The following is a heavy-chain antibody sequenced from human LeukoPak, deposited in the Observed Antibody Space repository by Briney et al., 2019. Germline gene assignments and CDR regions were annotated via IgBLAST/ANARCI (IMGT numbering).Heavy chain of an antibody. CDR2: IIPIFGTA. CDR3: ARVPSSYCSGGSCYSGWFDP. CDR1: GGTFSSYA. V-gene: IGHV1-69*06. Sequence: SVKVSCKASGGTFSSYAISWVRQAPGQGLEWMGGIIPIFGTANYAQKFQGRVTITADKSTSTAYMELSSLRSEDTAVYYCARVPSSYCSGGSCYSGWFDPWGQGTLVTVSS. D-gene: IGHD2-15*01. J-gene: IGHJ5*02.